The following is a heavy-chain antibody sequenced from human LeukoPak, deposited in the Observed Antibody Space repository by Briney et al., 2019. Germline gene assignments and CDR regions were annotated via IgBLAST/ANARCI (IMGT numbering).Heavy chain of an antibody. CDR2: IWYDGSNK. J-gene: IGHJ4*02. CDR3: ARDGTGSNSGWYIH. Sequence: QPGGSLRLSCAASGFTFSSHGTHWVRQAPGKGLEWVAVIWYDGSNKYYADSVKGRFTISRDNSKNTLYLQMNSLRAEDTAVYYCARDGTGSNSGWYIHWGQGALVTVSS. CDR1: GFTFSSHG. V-gene: IGHV3-33*01. D-gene: IGHD6-19*01.